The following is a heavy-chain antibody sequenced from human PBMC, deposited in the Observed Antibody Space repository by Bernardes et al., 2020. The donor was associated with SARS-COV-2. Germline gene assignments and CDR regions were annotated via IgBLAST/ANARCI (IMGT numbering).Heavy chain of an antibody. CDR1: GFTFSHYS. J-gene: IGHJ4*02. Sequence: GGSLRLSCAASGFTFSHYSMTWIRQAPGKGLEWLSYITNIGSDMYYADSVKGRFTISRDNARNAVYLQMNSLRVEDTAVYYCARVRGSGTLNYFDYWGQGTLVSVSS. V-gene: IGHV3-11*01. D-gene: IGHD1-26*01. CDR3: ARVRGSGTLNYFDY. CDR2: ITNIGSDM.